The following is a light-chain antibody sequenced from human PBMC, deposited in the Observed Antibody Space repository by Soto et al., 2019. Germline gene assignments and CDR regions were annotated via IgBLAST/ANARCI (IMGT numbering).Light chain of an antibody. CDR1: QGINSW. J-gene: IGKJ5*01. Sequence: DSQMTQSPSSVSASVGDRVTMTCRASQGINSWLAWYQQKPGKAPELLIHGASRLQSGVPARFSGSGSGTDFTLSINSLQPEDFATYYCQQAYSFPITFGQGTRLEI. CDR2: GAS. CDR3: QQAYSFPIT. V-gene: IGKV1-12*01.